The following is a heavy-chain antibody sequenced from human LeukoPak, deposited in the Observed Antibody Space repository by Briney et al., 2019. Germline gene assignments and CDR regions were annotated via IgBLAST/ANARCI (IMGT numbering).Heavy chain of an antibody. CDR3: ARHPPGYCSGGSCYPDYFDY. J-gene: IGHJ4*02. CDR1: GYSFTSYW. V-gene: IGHV5-51*01. CDR2: IYPGDSDT. D-gene: IGHD2-15*01. Sequence: GESLKISCKGSGYSFTSYWIGWVRQMPGKGLEWMGIIYPGDSDTRYSPSFQGQVTISADKSISTAYLQWSSLKVSDTAMYYCARHPPGYCSGGSCYPDYFDYWGQGTLVTVSS.